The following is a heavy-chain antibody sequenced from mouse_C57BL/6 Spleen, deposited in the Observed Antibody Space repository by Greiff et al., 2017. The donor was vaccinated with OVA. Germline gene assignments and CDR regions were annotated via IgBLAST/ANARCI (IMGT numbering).Heavy chain of an antibody. CDR1: GYAFSSSW. D-gene: IGHD1-1*01. J-gene: IGHJ3*01. V-gene: IGHV1-82*01. CDR3: ARSAYGGFAY. Sequence: VQLQQSGPELVKPGASVKISCKASGYAFSSSWMNWVKQRPGKGLEWIGRIYPGDGDTNYNGKFKGKATLTVDRSSSTAYMQLSSLTSEDSAVYFGARSAYGGFAYWGQGTLVTVSA. CDR2: IYPGDGDT.